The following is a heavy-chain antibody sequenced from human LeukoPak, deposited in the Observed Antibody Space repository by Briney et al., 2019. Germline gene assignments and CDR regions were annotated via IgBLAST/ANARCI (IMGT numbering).Heavy chain of an antibody. D-gene: IGHD1-26*01. CDR2: IYYSGST. J-gene: IGHJ4*02. V-gene: IGHV4-34*01. Sequence: SETLSLTCAVYGGSFSGYYWSWIRQPPGKGLEWIGSIYYSGSTYYNPSLKSRVTISVDTSKNQFSLKLSSVTAADTAVYYCARPIGWELLGFDYWGQGTLVTVSS. CDR1: GGSFSGYY. CDR3: ARPIGWELLGFDY.